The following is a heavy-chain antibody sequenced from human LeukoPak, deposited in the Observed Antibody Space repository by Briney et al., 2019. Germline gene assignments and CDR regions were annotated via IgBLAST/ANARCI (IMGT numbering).Heavy chain of an antibody. CDR2: IYYSGIT. J-gene: IGHJ4*02. CDR3: ASSHLYSSSWYLSGRFDF. Sequence: SETLSLTCSVSAGSISSYYWSWIRQPPGKGLEWIGYIYYSGITNYNPSLKSRVTISIDTSKNHFSLQLSSVTAADTAVCYCASSHLYSSSWYLSGRFDFWGQGTLVTVSS. CDR1: AGSISSYY. D-gene: IGHD6-13*01. V-gene: IGHV4-59*01.